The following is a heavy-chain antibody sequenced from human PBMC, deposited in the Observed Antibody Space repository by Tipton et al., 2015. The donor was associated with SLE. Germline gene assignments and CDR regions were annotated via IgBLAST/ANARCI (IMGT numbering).Heavy chain of an antibody. V-gene: IGHV4-4*02. CDR2: IYHSGST. J-gene: IGHJ4*02. D-gene: IGHD5-24*01. Sequence: TLSLTCAVSGGSISSSNWWSWVRQPPGKGLEWIGEIYHSGSTNYNPSLKSRVTISVDTSKNQFSLKLSSVTAADTAVYYCAREGPRDGYKGYWGQGTLVTVSS. CDR1: GGSISSSNW. CDR3: AREGPRDGYKGY.